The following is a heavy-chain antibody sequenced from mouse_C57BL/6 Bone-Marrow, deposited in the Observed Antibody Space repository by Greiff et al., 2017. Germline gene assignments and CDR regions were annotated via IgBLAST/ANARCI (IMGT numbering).Heavy chain of an antibody. V-gene: IGHV2-5*01. Sequence: VMLVESGPGLVQPSQSLSITCTVSGFSLTSYGVHWVRQSPGKGLEWLGVIWRGGSTDYNAAFMSRLSITKDNSKSQVFFKMNSLQADDTAIYYCAKRDSLYYYAMDYWGQGTSVTVSS. CDR3: AKRDSLYYYAMDY. J-gene: IGHJ4*01. CDR1: GFSLTSYG. CDR2: IWRGGST.